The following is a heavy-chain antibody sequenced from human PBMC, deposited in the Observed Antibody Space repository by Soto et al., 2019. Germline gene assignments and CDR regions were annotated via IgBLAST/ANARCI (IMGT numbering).Heavy chain of an antibody. V-gene: IGHV2-5*02. CDR3: GPRRDDGYIVY. Sequence: QITLKESGPTLVKPTQTLTLICTFSGFSLSTNGVGVGWIRQPPGKALEWLALIYWDDDKRYIPSLKTRLSITKDPSKNQVVFTMTNMDPVDTATYYGGPRRDDGYIVYWGQGTLVTVSS. D-gene: IGHD3-3*01. CDR1: GFSLSTNGVG. J-gene: IGHJ4*02. CDR2: IYWDDDK.